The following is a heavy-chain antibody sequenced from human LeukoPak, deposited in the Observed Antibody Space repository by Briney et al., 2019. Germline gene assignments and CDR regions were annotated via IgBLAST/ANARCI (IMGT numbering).Heavy chain of an antibody. J-gene: IGHJ4*02. CDR2: IFPGDSDV. CDR1: GYSFTSHW. D-gene: IGHD6-19*01. Sequence: GESLKISCKASGYSFTSHWIGWVRQMPGKGLEWMGIIFPGDSDVRYSPSFRGQVTISVDKSISTVYLQWSGLRASDTAMYFCARERSTGWYYFDYWGQGTLVTVSS. CDR3: ARERSTGWYYFDY. V-gene: IGHV5-51*01.